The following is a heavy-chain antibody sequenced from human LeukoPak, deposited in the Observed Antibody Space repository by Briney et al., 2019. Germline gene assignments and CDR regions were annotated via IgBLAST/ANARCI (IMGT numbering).Heavy chain of an antibody. CDR1: GGSISGYY. J-gene: IGHJ3*02. V-gene: IGHV4-34*01. CDR3: ARGLRLLPPRFDI. Sequence: SETLSLTCTVSGGSISGYYWSWIRQPPGKGLEWIGEINHSGSTNYNPSLKSRVTISVDTSKNQFSLKLSSVTAAHTAVYYCARGLRLLPPRFDIWGQGTMVTVSS. D-gene: IGHD2-15*01. CDR2: INHSGST.